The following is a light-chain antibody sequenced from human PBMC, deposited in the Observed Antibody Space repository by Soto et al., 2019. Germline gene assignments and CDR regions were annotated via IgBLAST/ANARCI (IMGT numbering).Light chain of an antibody. V-gene: IGLV2-8*01. CDR2: EVT. CDR1: RSDVGGYNW. J-gene: IGLJ1*01. Sequence: QSALTQPPSASGSRGQSVTISCTGTRSDVGGYNWVSWYQQHPGKAPKLMIYEVTERPSGVPDRFSGSKSGNTASLTISGLQDEDDADYSCCAFAGRNNRVFGTGTKLTVL. CDR3: CAFAGRNNRV.